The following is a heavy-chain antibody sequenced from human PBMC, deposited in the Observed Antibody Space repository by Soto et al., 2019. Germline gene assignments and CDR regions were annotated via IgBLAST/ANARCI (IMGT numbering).Heavy chain of an antibody. CDR1: AYTFTSYD. CDR3: ASSNIAAAPYGMDV. D-gene: IGHD6-13*01. J-gene: IGHJ6*02. Sequence: ASVKVSCKASAYTFTSYDINWVRQATGQDFEWMGWMNPNNGNTAYAQKFQGRVTITRDTSASTAYMELSSLRSEDTAVYYCASSNIAAAPYGMDVWGQGTTVTVSS. V-gene: IGHV1-8*01. CDR2: MNPNNGNT.